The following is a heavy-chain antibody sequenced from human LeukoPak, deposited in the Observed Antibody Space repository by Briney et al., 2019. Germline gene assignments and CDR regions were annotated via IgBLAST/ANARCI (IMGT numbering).Heavy chain of an antibody. D-gene: IGHD6-19*01. CDR3: TKSSGWSSDY. J-gene: IGHJ4*02. Sequence: PGGSLRLSCAASGFSFSNAWMIWVRQAPGKGLEWVGRIKHKADAETTDYGTAVKGRFTISRDDSRNTLYLQMNSLTTEDTAVYYCTKSSGWSSDYWGQGALVTVSS. CDR2: IKHKADAETT. CDR1: GFSFSNAW. V-gene: IGHV3-15*01.